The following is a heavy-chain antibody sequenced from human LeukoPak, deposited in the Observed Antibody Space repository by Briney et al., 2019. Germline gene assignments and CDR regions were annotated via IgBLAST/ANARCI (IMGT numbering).Heavy chain of an antibody. Sequence: GGSLRLSCAASGFTFSSYAMSWVRQAPGKGLEWVSAISGSGGSTYYADSVKGRFTISRDNSKNTLYLQMNSLRAEDTAVNYCAKGGYYDSKHYFDYWGQGTLVTVSS. D-gene: IGHD3-22*01. CDR3: AKGGYYDSKHYFDY. CDR1: GFTFSSYA. J-gene: IGHJ4*02. V-gene: IGHV3-23*01. CDR2: ISGSGGST.